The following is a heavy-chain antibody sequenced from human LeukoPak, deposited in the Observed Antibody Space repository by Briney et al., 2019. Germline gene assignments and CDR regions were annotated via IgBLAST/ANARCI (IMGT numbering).Heavy chain of an antibody. CDR3: ARDRGWYLGLYYFDY. D-gene: IGHD6-19*01. CDR2: TSAYNGNT. Sequence: ASVKVSCKASGYTFTSYGISWVRQAPGQGLEWMGWTSAYNGNTNYAQKLQGRVTMTTDTSTSTAYMELRSLRSDDTAVYYCARDRGWYLGLYYFDYWGQGTLVTVSS. CDR1: GYTFTSYG. J-gene: IGHJ4*02. V-gene: IGHV1-18*01.